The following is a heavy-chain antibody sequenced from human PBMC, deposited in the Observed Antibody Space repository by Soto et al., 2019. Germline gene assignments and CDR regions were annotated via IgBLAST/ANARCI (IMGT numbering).Heavy chain of an antibody. Sequence: SVKVSCKASGGDFRNSAITWVRQAPGQGLEWMGRIIPMDDAKNYAQKFHGRVTITADEASNTAYMELSSLKSEDTASYYCAPSVGAIGYRFFNMDVWGPGPTITVPS. D-gene: IGHD5-12*01. CDR1: GGDFRNSA. V-gene: IGHV1-69*13. CDR3: APSVGAIGYRFFNMDV. CDR2: IIPMDDAK. J-gene: IGHJ6*02.